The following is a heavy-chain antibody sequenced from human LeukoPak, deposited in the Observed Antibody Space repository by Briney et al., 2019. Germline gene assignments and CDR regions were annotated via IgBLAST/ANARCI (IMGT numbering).Heavy chain of an antibody. CDR1: GYTFTSYY. J-gene: IGHJ5*02. CDR3: ARWSYGSGGVHS. CDR2: INPSGGNT. D-gene: IGHD3-10*01. V-gene: IGHV1-46*01. Sequence: ASAKVSCKASGYTFTSYYMHWVRQAPGQGLEWMGIINPSGGNTGYAQKSQGRVTMTRNTSISTAYMELSSLRSEDTAVYYCARWSYGSGGVHSWGQGTLVTVSS.